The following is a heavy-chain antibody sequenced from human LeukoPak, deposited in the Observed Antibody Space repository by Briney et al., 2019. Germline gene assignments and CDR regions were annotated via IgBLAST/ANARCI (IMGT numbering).Heavy chain of an antibody. CDR3: ARDRAVAETFDY. D-gene: IGHD6-19*01. J-gene: IGHJ4*02. CDR2: ISYDGSNK. V-gene: IGHV3-30*04. CDR1: GFTFSSYA. Sequence: GGSLRLSCAAFGFTFSSYAMHWVRQAPGKGLEWVAVISYDGSNKYYADSVKGRFTISRDNSKNTLYLQMNSLRAEDTAVYYCARDRAVAETFDYWGQGTLVTVSS.